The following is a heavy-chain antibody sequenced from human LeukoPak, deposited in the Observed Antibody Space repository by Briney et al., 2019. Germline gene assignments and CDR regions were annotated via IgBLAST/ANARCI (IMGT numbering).Heavy chain of an antibody. V-gene: IGHV4-59*12. CDR1: GGSITNYY. CDR2: IYYSGST. Sequence: SETLSLTCTVSGGSITNYYWSWIRQPPGKGLEWIGYIYYSGSTNYNPSLKSRVTISVDTSKNQFALKVSSVTAADTAVYYCAREDPGRGNWFDPWGQGTLVTVSS. CDR3: AREDPGRGNWFDP. J-gene: IGHJ5*02. D-gene: IGHD3-10*01.